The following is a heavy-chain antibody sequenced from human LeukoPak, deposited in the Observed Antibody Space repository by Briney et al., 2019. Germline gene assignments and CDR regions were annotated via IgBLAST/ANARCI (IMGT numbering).Heavy chain of an antibody. V-gene: IGHV4-59*01. Sequence: SETPSLTCTVSSGSISSYYWSWIRQSPGKGLEWIGYIYYSGTTDYNPSLKNRVTISVDTSKNQFSLKLSSVTAADTAVYYCARHLGYCSSTSCYPWFDPWGQGTLVTVSS. CDR3: ARHLGYCSSTSCYPWFDP. CDR1: SGSISSYY. CDR2: IYYSGTT. D-gene: IGHD2-2*01. J-gene: IGHJ5*02.